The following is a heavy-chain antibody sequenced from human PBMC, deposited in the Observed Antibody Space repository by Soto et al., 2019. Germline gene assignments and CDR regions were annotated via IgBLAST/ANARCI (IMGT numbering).Heavy chain of an antibody. CDR1: GYTFTSYA. Sequence: VASVKVSCKASGYTFTSYAMHWLRQSPGQRLEWMGWINAGNGNTKYSQKFQGRVTITRDTSASTAYMELSSLRSEDTAVYYCARLGYCSSTSCYHYYYGMDVWGQGTTVTVSS. CDR2: INAGNGNT. D-gene: IGHD2-2*01. V-gene: IGHV1-3*01. J-gene: IGHJ6*02. CDR3: ARLGYCSSTSCYHYYYGMDV.